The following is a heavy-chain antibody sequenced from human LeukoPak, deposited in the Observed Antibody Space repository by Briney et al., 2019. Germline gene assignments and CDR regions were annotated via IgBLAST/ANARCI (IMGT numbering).Heavy chain of an antibody. J-gene: IGHJ4*02. CDR1: GYTFTSYG. CDR3: ARDLGTTVTYYFDY. V-gene: IGHV1-18*01. D-gene: IGHD4-11*01. Sequence: ASVKVSCKASGYTFTSYGISWVRQAPGQGLEWMGWISAYNGNTNYAQKLQGRVTMTTDTSTSTAYMELRSLRSDDTAVYYCARDLGTTVTYYFDYWGQGTLATVSS. CDR2: ISAYNGNT.